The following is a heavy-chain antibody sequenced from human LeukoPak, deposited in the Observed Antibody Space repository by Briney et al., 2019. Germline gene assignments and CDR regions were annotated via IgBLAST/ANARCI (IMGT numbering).Heavy chain of an antibody. CDR1: GGTFSSYA. Sequence: ASVKVSCKASGGTFSSYAISWVRQAPGQGLEWMGRIIPILGIANYAQKFQGRVTITADKSTSTAYMELSSLRSEDTAVYYCARVSTGSGYYGSGSYLYYFDYWGQGTLVTVSS. CDR2: IIPILGIA. J-gene: IGHJ4*02. D-gene: IGHD3-10*01. V-gene: IGHV1-69*04. CDR3: ARVSTGSGYYGSGSYLYYFDY.